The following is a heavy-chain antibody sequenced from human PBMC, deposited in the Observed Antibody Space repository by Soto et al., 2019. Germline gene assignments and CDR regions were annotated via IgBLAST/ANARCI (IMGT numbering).Heavy chain of an antibody. Sequence: PVGSLRLSCAASGFTVSSNYMSWVRQAPGKGLEWVSVIYSGGSTYYADSVKGRFTISRDNSKNTLYLQMNSLRAEDTAVYYCARGGVAATSGFYYYAMDAWGQGTTVTVSS. CDR2: IYSGGST. CDR1: GFTVSSNY. V-gene: IGHV3-53*01. CDR3: ARGGVAATSGFYYYAMDA. J-gene: IGHJ6*02. D-gene: IGHD6-19*01.